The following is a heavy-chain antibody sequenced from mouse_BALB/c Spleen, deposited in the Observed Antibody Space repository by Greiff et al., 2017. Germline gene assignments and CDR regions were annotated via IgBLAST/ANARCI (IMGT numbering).Heavy chain of an antibody. V-gene: IGHV1S81*02. J-gene: IGHJ4*01. CDR3: TRSLGREDAMDY. CDR1: GYTFTSYY. Sequence: QVQLQQSGAELVKPGASVKLSCKASGYTFTSYYMYWVKQRPGQGLEWIGEINPSNGGTNFNEKFKSKATLTVDKSSSTAYMQLSSLTSEDSAVYYCTRSLGREDAMDYWGQGTSVTVSS. D-gene: IGHD4-1*01. CDR2: INPSNGGT.